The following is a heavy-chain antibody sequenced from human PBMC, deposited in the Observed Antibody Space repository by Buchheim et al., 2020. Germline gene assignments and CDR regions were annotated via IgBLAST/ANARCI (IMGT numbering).Heavy chain of an antibody. D-gene: IGHD3-10*01. CDR1: GFSLSTSGVR. J-gene: IGHJ4*02. CDR3: ARSGYGQNYFDY. CDR2: IGWDDDN. Sequence: QVTLKESGPALVKPTQTLTLTCTFSGFSLSTSGVRVNWIRQRPGKALEWLARIGWDDDNFYASSLKTRLTISKDTSTDKVVLRMNNMDPVDTATYVCARSGYGQNYFDYWGQGTL. V-gene: IGHV2-70*04.